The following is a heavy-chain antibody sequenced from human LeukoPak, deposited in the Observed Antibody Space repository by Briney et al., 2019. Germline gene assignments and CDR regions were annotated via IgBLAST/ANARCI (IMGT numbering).Heavy chain of an antibody. CDR1: GYTFTSYA. J-gene: IGHJ4*02. CDR2: INTNTGNP. D-gene: IGHD3-10*01. CDR3: ARDGPVLGVRGNPYFDY. V-gene: IGHV7-4-1*02. Sequence: ASVKVSCKASGYTFTSYAMNWVRQAPGQGLEWMGWINTNTGNPTYAQGFTGRFVFSLDTSVSTAYLQISSLKAEDTAVYYCARDGPVLGVRGNPYFDYWGQETLVTVSS.